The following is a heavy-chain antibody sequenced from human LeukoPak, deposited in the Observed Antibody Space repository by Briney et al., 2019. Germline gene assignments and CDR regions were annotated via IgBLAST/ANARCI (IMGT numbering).Heavy chain of an antibody. D-gene: IGHD2-21*02. Sequence: SETLSLTCTVSGGSISSSSYYWGWIRQPPGKGLEWIGSIYYSGSTYYNPSLKSRVTISVDTSKNQFSLKLSSVTAADTAVYYCARRQMGDNPVDYWGQGTLVTVSS. CDR3: ARRQMGDNPVDY. CDR2: IYYSGST. CDR1: GGSISSSSYY. J-gene: IGHJ4*02. V-gene: IGHV4-39*01.